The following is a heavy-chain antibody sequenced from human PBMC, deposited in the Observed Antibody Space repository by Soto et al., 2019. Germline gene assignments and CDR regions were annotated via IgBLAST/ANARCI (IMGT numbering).Heavy chain of an antibody. CDR3: ATDRFCTRTTCSNSFDY. D-gene: IGHD2-2*01. Sequence: ASVKVSCKVSGYTLTDLSMHWVRQAPGKGLEWMGGFDLEDGEIIYAQKFQGRVTMTEDTSTDTAYMEVSSLTSEDTAVYYCATDRFCTRTTCSNSFDYWGQGTLVTVSS. J-gene: IGHJ4*02. CDR2: FDLEDGEI. V-gene: IGHV1-24*01. CDR1: GYTLTDLS.